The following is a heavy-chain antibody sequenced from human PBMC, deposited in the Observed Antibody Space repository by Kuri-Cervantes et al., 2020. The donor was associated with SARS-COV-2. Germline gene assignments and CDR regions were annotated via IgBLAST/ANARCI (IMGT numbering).Heavy chain of an antibody. CDR2: IRYDGHSE. Sequence: GGSLRLSCAPSGFTFRNYGMHWVRLAPGKGLEWMAFIRYDGHSEDYADSVKGRFTVSRDNSKNTLYLQMNSPTTEDTAVYYCAKSNPHSDYYFDYWGQGTLVTVSS. D-gene: IGHD3-3*01. V-gene: IGHV3-30*02. CDR1: GFTFRNYG. J-gene: IGHJ4*02. CDR3: AKSNPHSDYYFDY.